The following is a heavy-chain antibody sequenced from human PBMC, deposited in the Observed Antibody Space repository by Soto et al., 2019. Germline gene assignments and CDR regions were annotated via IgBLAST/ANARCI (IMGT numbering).Heavy chain of an antibody. V-gene: IGHV1-69*13. CDR2: IIPIFGTA. J-gene: IGHJ4*02. Sequence: SVKVSCKASGGTFSSYAISWVRQTPGQGLEWMGGIIPIFGTANYAQKFQGRVTITADESTSTAYMELSSLRSEDTAVYYCASRYYYDSSGYYIPFDYWGQGTLVTVSS. CDR1: GGTFSSYA. CDR3: ASRYYYDSSGYYIPFDY. D-gene: IGHD3-22*01.